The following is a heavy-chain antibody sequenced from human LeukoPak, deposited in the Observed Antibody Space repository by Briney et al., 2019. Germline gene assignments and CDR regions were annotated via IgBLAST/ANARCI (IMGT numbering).Heavy chain of an antibody. J-gene: IGHJ5*02. CDR1: GFTFSSYG. CDR2: ISGGGSST. Sequence: GGSLRLSCAASGFTFSSYGMSWVRQAPGKGLEWVSVISGGGSSTYYAHSVKGRFTISRDNSKNTLSLQMNSLRAEDTAVYYCAKDPYSSGPYNWFDPWGQGTLVTVSS. V-gene: IGHV3-23*01. D-gene: IGHD6-19*01. CDR3: AKDPYSSGPYNWFDP.